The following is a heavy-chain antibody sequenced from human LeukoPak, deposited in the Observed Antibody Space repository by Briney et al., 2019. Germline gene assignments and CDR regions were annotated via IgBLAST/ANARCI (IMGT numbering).Heavy chain of an antibody. V-gene: IGHV3-66*01. CDR2: IFTNGGT. Sequence: GGSLRLSCAASGFTVSSVYMSWVRQAPGKGLEWVAVIFTNGGTRYADSVKGRFTISRDNSKNTLYLQMNSLRAEDTAVYYCARKTDSGGQGDYWGPGTLVTVSS. CDR3: ARKTDSGGQGDY. J-gene: IGHJ4*02. D-gene: IGHD3-22*01. CDR1: GFTVSSVY.